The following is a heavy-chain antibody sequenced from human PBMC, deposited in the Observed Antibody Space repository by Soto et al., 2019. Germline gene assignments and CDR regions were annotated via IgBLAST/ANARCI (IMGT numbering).Heavy chain of an antibody. J-gene: IGHJ6*02. CDR2: VSGGGTST. CDR1: GFSFGGYA. D-gene: IGHD1-26*01. Sequence: GGSLRLSCAGYGFSFGGYAMSRVRHAPGKGLEWISGVSGGGTSTYYAGSVKGRFTFSRDNSKNTVYLQMDKLRVEDTAVYHCAKGPLAGANYKFYDMDVWGQGTTVTVSS. V-gene: IGHV3-23*01. CDR3: AKGPLAGANYKFYDMDV.